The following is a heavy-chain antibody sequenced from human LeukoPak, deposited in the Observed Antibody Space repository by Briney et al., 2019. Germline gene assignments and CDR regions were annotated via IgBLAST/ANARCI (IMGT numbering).Heavy chain of an antibody. V-gene: IGHV1-8*01. Sequence: ASVKVSCKASGYTFTSYDINWVRQATGQGLEWMGWMNPNSGNTGYAQKFQGRVTMTRDTSISTAYMELSRLRSDDTAVYYCARQYCSGTSCYSDIWGQGTMVTVSS. CDR1: GYTFTSYD. CDR3: ARQYCSGTSCYSDI. CDR2: MNPNSGNT. D-gene: IGHD2-2*01. J-gene: IGHJ3*02.